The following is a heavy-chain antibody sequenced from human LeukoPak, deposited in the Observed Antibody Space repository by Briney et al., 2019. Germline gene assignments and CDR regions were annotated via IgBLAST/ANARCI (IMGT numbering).Heavy chain of an antibody. Sequence: GGSLRLSCAASGLTFSSAWLSWVRQAPGKGLEWVGRIKSKTDGGTADYAAPVKGRFTISRDDSKNTLFLQMNSLKTEDTAVYYCTTALGYCSGDSCSTLVHYWGQGTLLTVSS. CDR1: GLTFSSAW. D-gene: IGHD2-15*01. CDR3: TTALGYCSGDSCSTLVHY. J-gene: IGHJ4*02. V-gene: IGHV3-15*01. CDR2: IKSKTDGGTA.